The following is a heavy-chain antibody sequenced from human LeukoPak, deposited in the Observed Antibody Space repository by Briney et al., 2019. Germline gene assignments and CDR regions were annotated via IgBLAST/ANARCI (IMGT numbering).Heavy chain of an antibody. CDR2: INHSGST. J-gene: IGHJ4*02. CDR3: ARVGTWIQLRYSSSYFDY. Sequence: SETLSLTCAVYGGSFSGYYWSWIRQPPGKGLEWIGEINHSGSTNYNPSLKSRVTISVDTSKNQFSLKLSSVTAADTAVYYCARVGTWIQLRYSSSYFDYWGQGTLVTVSS. V-gene: IGHV4-34*01. D-gene: IGHD5-18*01. CDR1: GGSFSGYY.